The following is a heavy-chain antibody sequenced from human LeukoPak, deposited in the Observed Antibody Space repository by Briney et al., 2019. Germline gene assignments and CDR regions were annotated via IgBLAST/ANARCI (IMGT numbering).Heavy chain of an antibody. J-gene: IGHJ4*02. CDR2: IYSGGST. V-gene: IGHV3-66*01. CDR1: GFTVSSNY. D-gene: IGHD3-3*01. Sequence: GGSLRLSCAASGFTVSSNYMSWVRQAPGKGLEWVSVIYSGGSTYYADSVKGRFTISRDNSKNTLYLQMSSLRAEDTAVYYCARGFTIFGVVSDYWGQGTLVTVSS. CDR3: ARGFTIFGVVSDY.